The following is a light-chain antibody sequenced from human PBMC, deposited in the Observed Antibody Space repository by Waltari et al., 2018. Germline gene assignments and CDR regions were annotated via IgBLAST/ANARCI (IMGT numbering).Light chain of an antibody. CDR1: SSNIGSNT. CDR2: SIK. V-gene: IGLV1-44*01. Sequence: QSVLTQPPSASGTPAQRVTISCSGSSSNIGSNTVNWYQQLPGTAPKLLIYSIKQRPSGVPDRFSGSKSDTSASLAISGLQSEDEADYYCTTWDDSLNGRVFGGGTKLTVL. CDR3: TTWDDSLNGRV. J-gene: IGLJ3*02.